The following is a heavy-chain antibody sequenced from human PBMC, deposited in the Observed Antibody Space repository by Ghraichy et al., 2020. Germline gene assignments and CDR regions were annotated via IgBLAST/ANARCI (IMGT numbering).Heavy chain of an antibody. CDR1: GGSISSSSYY. CDR2: IYYSGST. J-gene: IGHJ6*02. D-gene: IGHD2-2*01. V-gene: IGHV4-39*01. Sequence: SETLSLTCTVSGGSISSSSYYWGWIRQPPGKGLEWIGSIYYSGSTYYNPSLKSRVTISVDTSKNQFSLKLSSVTAADTAVYYCASSGSTSSLYYYYGMDVWGQGTTVTVSS. CDR3: ASSGSTSSLYYYYGMDV.